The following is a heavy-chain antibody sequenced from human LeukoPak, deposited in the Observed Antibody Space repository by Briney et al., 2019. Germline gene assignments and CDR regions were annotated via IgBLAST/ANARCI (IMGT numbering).Heavy chain of an antibody. CDR1: GFTFSSYS. Sequence: PGGSLRLSCAASGFTFSSYSMNWVRQAPGKGLEWVSSISSSSSYIYYADSVKGRFTISRDNAKNSLYLQMNSLRAEDTAVYYCARSRELSGYDFYYWGQGTLVTVSS. D-gene: IGHD5-12*01. J-gene: IGHJ4*02. V-gene: IGHV3-21*01. CDR3: ARSRELSGYDFYY. CDR2: ISSSSSYI.